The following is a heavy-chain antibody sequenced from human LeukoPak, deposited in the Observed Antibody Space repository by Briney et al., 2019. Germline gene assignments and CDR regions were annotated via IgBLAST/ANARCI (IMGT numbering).Heavy chain of an antibody. V-gene: IGHV4-34*01. J-gene: IGHJ6*03. CDR1: GGSFSGYY. D-gene: IGHD4-17*01. CDR3: ARVVVRDGDYYYYYYMDV. CDR2: INHSGST. Sequence: SETLSLTCAVYGGSFSGYYWSWIRQPPGKGLEWIGEINHSGSTNYNPSLKSRVTISVDTSKNQFSLKLSSVTAADTAVYYCARVVVRDGDYYYYYYMDVWGKGTTVTVSS.